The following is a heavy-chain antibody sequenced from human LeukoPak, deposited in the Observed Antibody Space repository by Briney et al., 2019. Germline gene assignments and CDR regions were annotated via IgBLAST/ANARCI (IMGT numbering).Heavy chain of an antibody. V-gene: IGHV3-30-3*01. CDR1: GFTFSSYA. J-gene: IGHJ4*02. CDR3: ARSYYDSSGYSIDY. CDR2: ISYDGSNK. Sequence: GGSLRLSCAASGFTFSSYAMHWVRQAPGKGPEWVAVISYDGSNKYYADSVKGRFTISRDNSKNTLYLQMNSLRAEDTAVYYCARSYYDSSGYSIDYWGQGTLVTVSS. D-gene: IGHD3-22*01.